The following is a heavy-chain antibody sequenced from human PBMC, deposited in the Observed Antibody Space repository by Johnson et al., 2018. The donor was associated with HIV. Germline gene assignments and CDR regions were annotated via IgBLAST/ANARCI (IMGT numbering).Heavy chain of an antibody. J-gene: IGHJ3*02. CDR1: GFAFNNYW. CDR2: VNNDGHTK. V-gene: IGHV3-74*01. D-gene: IGHD3-9*01. Sequence: EVQLVESGGGLVQPGGSMRLSCEASGFAFNNYWMHWVRQAPGTGLVWVSRVNNDGHTKTYADSVNGRFPISRDHSTNTLYLQMDSLRAEDTSVYYCARMGLTCAFDIWGQGTMVTVSS. CDR3: ARMGLTCAFDI.